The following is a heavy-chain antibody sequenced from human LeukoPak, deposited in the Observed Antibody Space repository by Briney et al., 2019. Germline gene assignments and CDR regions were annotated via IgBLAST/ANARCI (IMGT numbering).Heavy chain of an antibody. D-gene: IGHD5-18*01. CDR2: INHSGST. Sequence: SETLSLTCAVYGVSFSGYYWSWIRQPPGKGLEWIGEINHSGSTNYNPSLKSRVTISVDTAKNQFSLKLSSVRAPDTAVYYGVRGYSDGRPFDYWGQGTLVTVSS. V-gene: IGHV4-34*01. CDR1: GVSFSGYY. J-gene: IGHJ4*02. CDR3: VRGYSDGRPFDY.